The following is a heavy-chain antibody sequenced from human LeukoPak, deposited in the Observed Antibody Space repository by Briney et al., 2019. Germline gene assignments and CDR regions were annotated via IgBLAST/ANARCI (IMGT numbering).Heavy chain of an antibody. Sequence: SSETLSLTCTVSGGSISSYYWSWIRQPPGEGLEWLGNVYYSGSTNYNPSPKSRVTISVDTSNNQFSLKLSSVTAADTAVYYCARDPRWLTPDCTSTSCYENYFDPWGQGTLVTVSS. CDR3: ARDPRWLTPDCTSTSCYENYFDP. V-gene: IGHV4-59*12. D-gene: IGHD2-2*01. CDR2: VYYSGST. CDR1: GGSISSYY. J-gene: IGHJ5*02.